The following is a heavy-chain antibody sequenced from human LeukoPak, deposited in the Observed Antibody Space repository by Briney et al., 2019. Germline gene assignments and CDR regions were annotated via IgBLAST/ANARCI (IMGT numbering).Heavy chain of an antibody. CDR2: ISYDGSNK. CDR1: GFTFSSYA. J-gene: IGHJ4*02. V-gene: IGHV3-30-3*01. CDR3: AKGSVAGFFDY. Sequence: PGGSLRLSCAASGFTFSSYAMHWVCQAPGKGLEWVAVISYDGSNKYYADSVKGRFTISRDNSKNTVYLQMNSLRAENTAVYYCAKGSVAGFFDYWGQGTLVTVSS. D-gene: IGHD6-19*01.